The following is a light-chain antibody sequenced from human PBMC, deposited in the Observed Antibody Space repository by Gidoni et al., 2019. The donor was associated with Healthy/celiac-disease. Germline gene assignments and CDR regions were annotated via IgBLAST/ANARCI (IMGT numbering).Light chain of an antibody. CDR1: RIDVGSYNL. CDR2: EGS. V-gene: IGLV2-23*03. Sequence: QSALTQPASVSGSPGQSITISCTGTRIDVGSYNLVSWYQPHPGKAPKLMIYEGSKRPSGVSHRFSGSKSGNTASLTISGLQAEDEADYYCCSYAGSSTFLFGGGTKLTVL. CDR3: CSYAGSSTFL. J-gene: IGLJ2*01.